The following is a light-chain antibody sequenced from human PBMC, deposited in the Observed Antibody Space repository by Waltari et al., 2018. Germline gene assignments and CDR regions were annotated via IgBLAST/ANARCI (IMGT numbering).Light chain of an antibody. CDR1: SSDVGGYNH. V-gene: IGLV2-11*01. J-gene: IGLJ2*01. CDR2: DVS. Sequence: QSALTQPRSVSGSPGQSVTIPCPGTSSDVGGYNHVSWYQQPPGKAPKFMIYDVSERPSGVPDRFSGSKSGNTASLTISGLQAEDEADYYCCSYAGSYNLVFGGGTKLTVL. CDR3: CSYAGSYNLV.